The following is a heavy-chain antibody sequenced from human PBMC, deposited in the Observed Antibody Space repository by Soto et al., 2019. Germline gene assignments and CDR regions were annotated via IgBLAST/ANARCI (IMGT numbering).Heavy chain of an antibody. CDR3: ATDQAAGTSDYYGMDV. CDR1: GYTLTELS. CDR2: FDPEDGET. D-gene: IGHD6-13*01. Sequence: ASVKVSCKVSGYTLTELSMHWVRQAPGKGLEWMGGFDPEDGETIYAQKFQGRVTMTEDTSTDTAYMELSSRRSEDTAVYYCATDQAAGTSDYYGMDVWGQGTTVTVSS. V-gene: IGHV1-24*01. J-gene: IGHJ6*02.